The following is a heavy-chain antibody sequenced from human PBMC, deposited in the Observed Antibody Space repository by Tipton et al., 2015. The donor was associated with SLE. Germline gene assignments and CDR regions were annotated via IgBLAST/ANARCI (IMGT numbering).Heavy chain of an antibody. CDR1: EYTFSNFA. D-gene: IGHD4-17*01. CDR2: INTNTANP. J-gene: IGHJ4*02. CDR3: ARGRTITVTHYFDP. Sequence: QLVQSGSELKTPGALVKVSCKASEYTFSNFAINWVRQAPGQGLEWMGWINTNTANPTYAQGFAGRFVFSLDTSVRTAYLQISSLQADDTAVYYCARGRTITVTHYFDPWGQGTLVTVSS. V-gene: IGHV7-4-1*02.